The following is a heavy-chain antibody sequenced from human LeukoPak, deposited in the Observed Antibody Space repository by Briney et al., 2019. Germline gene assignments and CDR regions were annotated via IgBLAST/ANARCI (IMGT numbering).Heavy chain of an antibody. V-gene: IGHV1-2*02. D-gene: IGHD5-12*01. CDR2: INPNSGGT. J-gene: IGHJ4*02. Sequence: GASVKVSCKASGYTFTGYYMHWVRQAPGQGLEWMGWINPNSGGTNYAQKFQGRVTMTRDTSISTAYMELSSLRSDDTAVYYCARDLRGLVATIPFDYWGQGTLVTVSS. CDR1: GYTFTGYY. CDR3: ARDLRGLVATIPFDY.